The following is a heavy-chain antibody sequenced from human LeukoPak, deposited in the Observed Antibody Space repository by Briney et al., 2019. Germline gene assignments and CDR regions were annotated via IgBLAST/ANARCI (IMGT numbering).Heavy chain of an antibody. CDR1: GFTFSSYG. J-gene: IGHJ4*02. Sequence: PGRSLRLSCAASGFTFSSYGMHWVRQAPGKGLEWVAVISYDGSNKYYADSVKGRFTISRDNSKNTLYLQMNSLRAEDTAVYYCAKDLSDSSGYYLLYVIDYWGQGTLVTVSS. CDR2: ISYDGSNK. V-gene: IGHV3-30*18. CDR3: AKDLSDSSGYYLLYVIDY. D-gene: IGHD3-22*01.